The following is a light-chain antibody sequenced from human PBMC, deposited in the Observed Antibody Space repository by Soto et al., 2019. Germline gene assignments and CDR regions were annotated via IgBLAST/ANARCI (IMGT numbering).Light chain of an antibody. Sequence: FTQSPHTLSFSPGETATLSSRASQSVRSDYLAWYQQKPGQAPRLHIYGASTRATGIPDRFTGSGSGTDFTLTISRLEPEDFAVYYCQQYGSSPRTFGQGTKVEIK. CDR3: QQYGSSPRT. CDR1: QSVRSDY. CDR2: GAS. J-gene: IGKJ1*01. V-gene: IGKV3-20*01.